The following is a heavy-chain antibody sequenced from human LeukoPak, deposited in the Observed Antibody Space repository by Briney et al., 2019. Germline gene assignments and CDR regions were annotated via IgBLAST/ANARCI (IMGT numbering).Heavy chain of an antibody. Sequence: GGSLRLSCAASGFAFNTYWMTWVRQAPGKGLEWVSSISSSSSYIYYADSVKGRFTISRDNAKNSLYLQMNSLRAEDTAVYYCARLYCSSTSCHFDYWGQGTLVTVSS. CDR2: ISSSSSYI. CDR1: GFAFNTYW. CDR3: ARLYCSSTSCHFDY. V-gene: IGHV3-21*01. J-gene: IGHJ4*02. D-gene: IGHD2-2*01.